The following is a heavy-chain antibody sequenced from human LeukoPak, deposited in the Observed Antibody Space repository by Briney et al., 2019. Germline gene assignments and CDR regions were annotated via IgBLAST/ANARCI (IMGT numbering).Heavy chain of an antibody. CDR1: GYTFTSYG. CDR3: ARNSAYGSGSYYYYYMDV. Sequence: ASVKVSCKASGYTFTSYGISWVRQAPGQGLEWMGWINPNSGGTNYAQKFQGRVTMTRDTSISTAYMELSRLRSDDTAVYYCARNSAYGSGSYYYYYMDVWGKGTTVTISS. J-gene: IGHJ6*03. CDR2: INPNSGGT. D-gene: IGHD3-10*01. V-gene: IGHV1-2*02.